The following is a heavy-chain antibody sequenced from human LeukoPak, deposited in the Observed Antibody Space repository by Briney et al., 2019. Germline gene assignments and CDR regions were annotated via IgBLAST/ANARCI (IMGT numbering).Heavy chain of an antibody. V-gene: IGHV1-2*02. CDR3: ARDYRMVRGAIRYYYYGMDV. CDR1: GYTFTDIY. CDR2: VNPNSGGT. D-gene: IGHD3-10*01. J-gene: IGHJ6*02. Sequence: ASVKVSCKASGYTFTDIYMHCVRRDPGQGLEWMGWVNPNSGGTHYAHKFWGRVTMTRDTSISTAYLDLSSLTSDDTAIYYCARDYRMVRGAIRYYYYGMDVWGQGTTVTVSS.